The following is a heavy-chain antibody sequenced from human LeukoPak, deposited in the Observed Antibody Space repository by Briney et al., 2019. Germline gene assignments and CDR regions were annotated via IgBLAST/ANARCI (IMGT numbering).Heavy chain of an antibody. CDR3: AKDRGDTAMYGRRNCYFYYGMDV. Sequence: TGGSLTLSCAASGFTFYDYAMHWVRQAPGQGLEWVSGISWNSGSIGYADSVKGRFTISRDNAKNSLYLQMNSLRAEDTALYYCAKDRGDTAMYGRRNCYFYYGMDVWGQGTTVTVSS. D-gene: IGHD5-18*01. V-gene: IGHV3-9*01. J-gene: IGHJ6*02. CDR1: GFTFYDYA. CDR2: ISWNSGSI.